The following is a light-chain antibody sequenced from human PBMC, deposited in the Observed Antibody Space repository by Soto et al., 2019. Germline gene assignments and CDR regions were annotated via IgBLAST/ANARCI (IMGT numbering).Light chain of an antibody. J-gene: IGKJ3*01. Sequence: EIVLTQSPATLSLSPGERATLSCRASQSLSSYLAWYQQKPGQAPRLLIYDASNRATGIPARFSGSGSGTDFTLTISSLEPEDFAVYYCQQRSNWRFTFGPGTKVDI. CDR1: QSLSSY. CDR3: QQRSNWRFT. V-gene: IGKV3-11*01. CDR2: DAS.